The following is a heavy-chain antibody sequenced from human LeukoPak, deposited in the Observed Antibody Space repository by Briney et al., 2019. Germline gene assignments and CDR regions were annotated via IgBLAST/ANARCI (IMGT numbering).Heavy chain of an antibody. CDR3: AREVITTHDAFDI. J-gene: IGHJ3*02. Sequence: PSETLSLTCTVSGGPISSGSYYWSWIRQPAGKGLEWNGRIYTSGSTNYNPSLKSRVTISVDTSKNQFSLKLSSVTAADTAVYYCAREVITTHDAFDIWGQGTMVTVSS. V-gene: IGHV4-61*02. D-gene: IGHD3-22*01. CDR2: IYTSGST. CDR1: GGPISSGSYY.